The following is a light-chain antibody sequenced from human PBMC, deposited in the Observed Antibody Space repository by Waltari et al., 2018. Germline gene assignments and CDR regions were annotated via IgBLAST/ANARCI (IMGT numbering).Light chain of an antibody. Sequence: VVLPQSPSASATLAASATTTWTLDSGPPRHTTPQHQQQPDKGPRYLMKVNNDGSHNKGDGIPDRFSGSSSGAERYLIISGLQSEDEADYYCQTWDTGIHVFGTGTKIIVL. J-gene: IGLJ1*01. CDR2: VNNDGSH. V-gene: IGLV4-69*01. CDR1: SGPPRHT. CDR3: QTWDTGIHV.